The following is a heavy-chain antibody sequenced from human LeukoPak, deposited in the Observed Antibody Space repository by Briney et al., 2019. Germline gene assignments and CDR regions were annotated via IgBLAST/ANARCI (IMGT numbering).Heavy chain of an antibody. CDR1: GGTFSSYA. CDR3: ARDHTQYSSGWYHTDY. V-gene: IGHV1-69*04. Sequence: SVKVSCKASGGTFSSYAISWVRQAPGQGLEWMGRIIPILGIANYAQKFQGRVTITADKSTSTAYMELSSLRSEDTAVYYCARDHTQYSSGWYHTDYWGQGTLVTVSS. CDR2: IIPILGIA. D-gene: IGHD6-19*01. J-gene: IGHJ4*02.